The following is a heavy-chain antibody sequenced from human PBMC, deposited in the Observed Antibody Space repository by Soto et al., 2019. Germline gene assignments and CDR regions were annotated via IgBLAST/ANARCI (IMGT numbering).Heavy chain of an antibody. D-gene: IGHD1-1*01. CDR3: AMLSPPYTVVKSGVFDL. V-gene: IGHV4-31*03. CDR1: GVSISSCAYF. CDR2: FYDSETS. Sequence: QVQLQESGPGLVKPSQTLSLTCTVSGVSISSCAYFWTWIRQVPGKGLEWIGYFYDSETSLYNPSPQLRVNRSVDTSETHDPLELTSVTAASIAVNYCAMLSPPYTVVKSGVFDLWVQGTMVIVS. J-gene: IGHJ3*01.